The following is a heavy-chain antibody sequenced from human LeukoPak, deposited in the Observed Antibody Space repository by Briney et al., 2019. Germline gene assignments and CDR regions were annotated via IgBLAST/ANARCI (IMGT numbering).Heavy chain of an antibody. CDR1: GFTFSDYY. Sequence: GGSLRLSCAASGFTFSDYYMSWIRQAPGKGLEWASYISSSGSTIYYADSVKGRFTISRDNAKNSLYLQTNSLRAEDTAVYYCARDYYDSSGLKAYYFDYWGQGTLVTVSS. D-gene: IGHD3-22*01. CDR2: ISSSGSTI. CDR3: ARDYYDSSGLKAYYFDY. J-gene: IGHJ4*02. V-gene: IGHV3-11*01.